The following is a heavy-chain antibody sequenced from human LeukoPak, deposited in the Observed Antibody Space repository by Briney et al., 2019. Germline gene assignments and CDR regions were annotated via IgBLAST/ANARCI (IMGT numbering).Heavy chain of an antibody. CDR2: IIPIFGTA. Sequence: SVKVSCKASGGTFSSYAISWVRQAPGQGLEWMGGIIPIFGTANYAQKFQGRVTITTDESTSTAYMELSSLRSDDTAVYYCARDLPNCSSTSCYSDYWGQGTLVTVSS. J-gene: IGHJ4*02. V-gene: IGHV1-69*05. CDR1: GGTFSSYA. D-gene: IGHD2-2*01. CDR3: ARDLPNCSSTSCYSDY.